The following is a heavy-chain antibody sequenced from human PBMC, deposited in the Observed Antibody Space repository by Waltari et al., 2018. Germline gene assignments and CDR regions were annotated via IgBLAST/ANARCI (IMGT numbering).Heavy chain of an antibody. V-gene: IGHV1-69-2*01. Sequence: EVQLVQSGAEVKKPGATVHISCKVSGYTFTDYYMPWVPQAPGKGLEWMGLVDPEDVETIYAEKFQGRVTITADTSTDTAYMELSSLRSEDTAVYYCATDCSGGSCYSRLGNYGMDVWGQGTTVTVSS. J-gene: IGHJ6*02. CDR2: VDPEDVET. CDR3: ATDCSGGSCYSRLGNYGMDV. CDR1: GYTFTDYY. D-gene: IGHD2-15*01.